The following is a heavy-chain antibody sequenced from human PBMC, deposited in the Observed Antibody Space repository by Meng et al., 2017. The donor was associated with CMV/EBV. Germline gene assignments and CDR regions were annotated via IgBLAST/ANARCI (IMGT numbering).Heavy chain of an antibody. CDR3: ARDRGTYYYDSSGYYYEGADAFDI. D-gene: IGHD3-22*01. J-gene: IGHJ3*02. CDR1: GFTFSSYW. CDR2: IKQDGSEK. V-gene: IGHV3-7*01. Sequence: GGSLRLSCAASGFTFSSYWMSWVRQAPGKGLEWVANIKQDGSEKYYVDSVKGRFTISRDNAKNSLYLQMNSLRAEDTAVYYYARDRGTYYYDSSGYYYEGADAFDIWGQGTMVTVSS.